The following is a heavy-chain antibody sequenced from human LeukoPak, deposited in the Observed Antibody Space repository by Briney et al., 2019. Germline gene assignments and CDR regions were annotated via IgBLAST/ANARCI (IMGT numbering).Heavy chain of an antibody. V-gene: IGHV1-69*13. CDR3: ATRPPQMTTVAPFDY. Sequence: ASVKVSCKASGGTFSSYAISWVRQAPGQGLEWMGGIIPIFGTANYAQKFQGRVTITADESTSTAYMELSSLRSEDTAAYYCATRPPQMTTVAPFDYWGQGTLVTVSS. J-gene: IGHJ4*02. D-gene: IGHD4-23*01. CDR1: GGTFSSYA. CDR2: IIPIFGTA.